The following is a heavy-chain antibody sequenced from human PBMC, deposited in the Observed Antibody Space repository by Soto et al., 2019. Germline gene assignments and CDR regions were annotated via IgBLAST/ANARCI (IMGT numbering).Heavy chain of an antibody. CDR2: ISGGGDTI. V-gene: IGHV3-48*02. J-gene: IGHJ6*02. CDR1: GFTFSDCG. CDR3: ARCSRNSCYSYGVDV. Sequence: GGSLRLSCAASGFTFSDCGMNWVRPTPGKRLKWVSYISGGGDTIYYADSVKGRFTISRDNAENSLFLQMSGLRDEDTAVYYCARCSRNSCYSYGVDVWGQGTTVTVSS. D-gene: IGHD2-15*01.